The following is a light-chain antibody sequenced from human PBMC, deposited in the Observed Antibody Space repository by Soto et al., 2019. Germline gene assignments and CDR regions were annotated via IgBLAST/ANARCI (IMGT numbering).Light chain of an antibody. CDR3: QQYGRSPIT. J-gene: IGKJ5*01. CDR1: RIVLYKSNNKNH. Sequence: DIVMTQSPDSLAVSRVKMATIKFKCSRIVLYKSNNKNHLAWYQQKPGQPPQLIIYWASTRESGVPERFSGSASGTDFTLTISRLEPEDFALYYCQQYGRSPITFGQGTRLEIK. V-gene: IGKV4-1*01. CDR2: WAS.